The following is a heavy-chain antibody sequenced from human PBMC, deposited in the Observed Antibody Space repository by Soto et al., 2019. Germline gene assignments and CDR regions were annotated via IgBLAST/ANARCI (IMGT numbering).Heavy chain of an antibody. Sequence: EVQLLECGGGLVQPGGSLRLSCVGSGFFFSSYTMTWVRQAPGKGLEWVSSFSATSENTYYADSVRGRFTISRDNSKNTLFLQMNSRAADDTAMYYCAKASDQHWVRLPFDYWGQGILVIVSS. V-gene: IGHV3-23*01. CDR1: GFFFSSYT. CDR2: FSATSENT. J-gene: IGHJ4*02. D-gene: IGHD2-2*01. CDR3: AKASDQHWVRLPFDY.